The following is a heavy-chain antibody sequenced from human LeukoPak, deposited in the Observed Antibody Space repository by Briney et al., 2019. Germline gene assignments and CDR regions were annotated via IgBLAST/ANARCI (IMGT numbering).Heavy chain of an antibody. D-gene: IGHD1-26*01. CDR1: GFTVSSNY. V-gene: IGHV3-53*01. CDR2: IYSGGST. Sequence: PGGSLRLSCAASGFTVSSNYMSWVRQAPGKGLEWVSVIYSGGSTYYADSVKGRFTISRDNSKKTLYLQMNSLRAEDTAVYYCTRGGAGYPFDYWGQGTLVTVSS. J-gene: IGHJ4*02. CDR3: TRGGAGYPFDY.